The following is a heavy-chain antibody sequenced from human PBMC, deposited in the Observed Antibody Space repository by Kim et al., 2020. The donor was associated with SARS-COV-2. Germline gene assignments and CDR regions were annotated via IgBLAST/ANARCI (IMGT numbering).Heavy chain of an antibody. J-gene: IGHJ4*02. CDR1: GFSFRTYG. V-gene: IGHV3-30*18. Sequence: GGSLRLSCAASGFSFRTYGMHWVRQAPGKGLEWVAVISYDGSNKYYADSVKGRFTISRDNSKNTLYLQINSLRAEDTAVYYCAKALQEMYYYGSGSYPLDYWGQGTLVTVSS. D-gene: IGHD3-10*01. CDR2: ISYDGSNK. CDR3: AKALQEMYYYGSGSYPLDY.